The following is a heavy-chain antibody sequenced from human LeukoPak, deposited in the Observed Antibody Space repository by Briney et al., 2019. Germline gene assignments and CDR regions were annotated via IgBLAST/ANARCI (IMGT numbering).Heavy chain of an antibody. CDR1: GFTFSSYG. CDR3: ARDYSSDLDP. D-gene: IGHD2-21*01. V-gene: IGHV3-33*01. J-gene: IGHJ5*02. Sequence: GGSLRLSCAASGFTFSSYGTHWVRQAPGKGLEWVAVIWYDGNRKYYADSVKGRFTISRDNSKNTLYLQMNSLRAEDTAVYYCARDYSSDLDPWGQGTLVTVSS. CDR2: IWYDGNRK.